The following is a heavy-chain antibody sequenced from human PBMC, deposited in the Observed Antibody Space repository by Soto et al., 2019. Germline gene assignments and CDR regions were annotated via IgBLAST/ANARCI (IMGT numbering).Heavy chain of an antibody. CDR2: IWYDGSNK. CDR3: ARDMIVVVAATFYYYGMDV. CDR1: GFTFSSYG. D-gene: IGHD2-15*01. J-gene: IGHJ6*02. V-gene: IGHV3-33*08. Sequence: GGSLRLSCAASGFTFSSYGTHWVRQAPGKGLEWVAVIWYDGSNKYYADSVKGRFTISRDNSKNTLYLQMNSLRAEDTAVYYCARDMIVVVAATFYYYGMDVWGQGTTVTVSS.